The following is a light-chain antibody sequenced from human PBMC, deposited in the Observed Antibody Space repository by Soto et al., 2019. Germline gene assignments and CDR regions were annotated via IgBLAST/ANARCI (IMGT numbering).Light chain of an antibody. V-gene: IGLV1-40*01. CDR2: GTS. Sequence: QSALAQPPSVSGAPGQRVTISCTGGASNIGANYDVHWYQQLPGTAPKLLIYGTSNRPSGVPDRFSGSKSDNTASLTISGLQAADEADYYCCSYAGTYSWVFGGGTQLTVL. CDR1: ASNIGANYD. CDR3: CSYAGTYSWV. J-gene: IGLJ2*01.